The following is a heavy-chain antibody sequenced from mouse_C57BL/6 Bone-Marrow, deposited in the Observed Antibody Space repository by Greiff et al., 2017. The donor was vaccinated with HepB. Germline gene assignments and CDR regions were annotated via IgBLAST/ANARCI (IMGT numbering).Heavy chain of an antibody. D-gene: IGHD4-1*01. J-gene: IGHJ4*01. CDR1: GYSFTDYN. Sequence: EVQLKESGPELVKPGASVKISCKASGYSFTDYNMNWVKQSNGKSLEWIGVINPNYGTTSYNQKFKGKATLTVDQSSSTAYMQLNSLTSEDSAVYYCARENWDVYYYAMDYWGQGTSVTVSS. V-gene: IGHV1-39*01. CDR2: INPNYGTT. CDR3: ARENWDVYYYAMDY.